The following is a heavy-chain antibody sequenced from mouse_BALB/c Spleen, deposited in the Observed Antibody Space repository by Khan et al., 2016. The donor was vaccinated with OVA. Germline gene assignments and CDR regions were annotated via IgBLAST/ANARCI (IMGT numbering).Heavy chain of an antibody. D-gene: IGHD4-1*01. Sequence: DVHLVESGGDLVKPGGSLKLSCAASGFTFSSYSMSWVRQTPDKRLEWVASISSGGDYTYYPDIVKGRFTISRDNAKNTLYLQMISLNAEDTAMYYCASHLTGSFAYWGQGTLVTVSA. CDR2: ISSGGDYT. J-gene: IGHJ3*01. V-gene: IGHV5-6*01. CDR1: GFTFSSYS. CDR3: ASHLTGSFAY.